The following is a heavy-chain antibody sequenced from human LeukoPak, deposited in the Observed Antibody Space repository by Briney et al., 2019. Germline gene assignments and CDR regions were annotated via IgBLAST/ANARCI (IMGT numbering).Heavy chain of an antibody. V-gene: IGHV1-69*06. CDR1: GGTFSSYA. J-gene: IGHJ6*03. CDR3: ARTSSGWYKYYYYYMDV. CDR2: IIPIFGTA. D-gene: IGHD6-19*01. Sequence: ASVKVSCKASGGTFSSYAISWVRQAPGQGLEWMGGIIPIFGTANYAQKFQGRVTITADKSTSTAYMELSSLRSEDTAVYYCARTSSGWYKYYYYYMDVWGKGTTVTVSS.